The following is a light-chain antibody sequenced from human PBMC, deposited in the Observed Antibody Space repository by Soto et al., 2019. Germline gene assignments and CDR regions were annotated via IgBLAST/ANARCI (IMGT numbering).Light chain of an antibody. CDR1: QSVRSSY. Sequence: EVVMTQYPATLSVSPGERATLSCRASQSVRSSYLAWYRQKPGQAPSLLIYGASSRATGVPDRFSGSGSETDFTLTISRLEPEDFAVYYCQQYGTFPRTFGQGTKVDIK. CDR2: GAS. J-gene: IGKJ1*01. V-gene: IGKV3-20*01. CDR3: QQYGTFPRT.